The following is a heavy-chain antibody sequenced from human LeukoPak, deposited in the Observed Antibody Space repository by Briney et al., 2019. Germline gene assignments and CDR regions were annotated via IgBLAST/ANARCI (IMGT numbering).Heavy chain of an antibody. Sequence: PSETLSLTCTVSAGSISSSSHHWGWIRQSPGKGLEWIGSIYSGRTTYYNPSLNSRVTISVLTSRNQFSLQLHSVTAADTAVYYCARHDGRGGATMGALDSWGQGSLVTVSS. CDR3: ARHDGRGGATMGALDS. V-gene: IGHV4-39*01. J-gene: IGHJ4*02. CDR2: IYSGRTT. CDR1: AGSISSSSHH. D-gene: IGHD5-12*01.